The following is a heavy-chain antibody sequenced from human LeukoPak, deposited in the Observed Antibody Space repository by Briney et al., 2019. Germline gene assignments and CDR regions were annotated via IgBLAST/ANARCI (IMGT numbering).Heavy chain of an antibody. CDR3: ARIHPLAAAGNWYFDL. J-gene: IGHJ2*01. CDR1: GYSFITYW. V-gene: IGHV5-51*01. D-gene: IGHD6-13*01. CDR2: IYPGDSNT. Sequence: GESLKISCKASGYSFITYWIGWVRQMPGNGLEWMGIIYPGDSNTRYSQSFQGQVTISADKSINTAYLQWSSLKASDTAMYYCARIHPLAAAGNWYFDLWGRGTLVTVSS.